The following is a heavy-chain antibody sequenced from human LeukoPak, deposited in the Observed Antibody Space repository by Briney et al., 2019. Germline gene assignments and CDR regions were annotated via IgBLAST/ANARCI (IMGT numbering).Heavy chain of an antibody. CDR3: TMTTMTTSSDY. CDR1: GGTFSSYA. D-gene: IGHD4-17*01. Sequence: SVKVSCKASGGTFSSYAISWVRQAPGQGLEWMGGIIPIFGTANYAQKFQGRVTITADKSTSTAYMELSSLRSEDTAVYYCTMTTMTTSSDYWGQGTLVTVSS. CDR2: IIPIFGTA. V-gene: IGHV1-69*06. J-gene: IGHJ4*02.